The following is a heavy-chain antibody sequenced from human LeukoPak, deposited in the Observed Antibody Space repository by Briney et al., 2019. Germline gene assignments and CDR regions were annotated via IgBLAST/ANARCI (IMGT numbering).Heavy chain of an antibody. V-gene: IGHV4-38-2*02. D-gene: IGHD2-2*02. Sequence: KPSETLSLTCTVSGYSISSGYYWGWIRQPPGKGLEWIGSIYHSGSTYYNPSLKSRVTIPVDTSKNQFSLKLSSVTAADTAVYYCASTSPMGPISADAFDIWGQGTMVTVSS. J-gene: IGHJ3*02. CDR1: GYSISSGYY. CDR3: ASTSPMGPISADAFDI. CDR2: IYHSGST.